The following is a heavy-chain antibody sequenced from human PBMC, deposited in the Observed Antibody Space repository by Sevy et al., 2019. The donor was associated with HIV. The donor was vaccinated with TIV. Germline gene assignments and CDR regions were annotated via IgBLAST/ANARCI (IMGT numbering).Heavy chain of an antibody. J-gene: IGHJ4*02. D-gene: IGHD6-13*01. V-gene: IGHV3-23*01. CDR2: ISGSGGST. CDR1: GFTFSSYA. CDR3: AKRRGLTTAAGCGVDY. Sequence: GGSLRLSCAASGFTFSSYAMSWVRQAPGKGLEWVSAISGSGGSTYYADSVKGRFTISRDNSKNTLYLQMNSLRAEDTAVYYCAKRRGLTTAAGCGVDYWGQGTLVTVSS.